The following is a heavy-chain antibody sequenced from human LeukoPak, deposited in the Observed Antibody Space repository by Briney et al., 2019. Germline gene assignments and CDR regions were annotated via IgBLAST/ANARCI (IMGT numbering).Heavy chain of an antibody. CDR2: ISGSAGSA. CDR1: GFTFSSYA. Sequence: GSLRLSCAASGFTFSSYAMSWVRQAPGKGLEWVSAISGSAGSAYYADSVKGRFTISRDNSKNTLYLQMNSLRAEDTAVYYCARDLMGIAYRGAFYYWGQGTLVTVSS. D-gene: IGHD6-13*01. V-gene: IGHV3-23*01. CDR3: ARDLMGIAYRGAFYY. J-gene: IGHJ4*02.